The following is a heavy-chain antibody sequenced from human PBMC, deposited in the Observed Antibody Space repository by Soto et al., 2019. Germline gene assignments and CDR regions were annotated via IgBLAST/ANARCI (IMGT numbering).Heavy chain of an antibody. Sequence: LRLSCAASGFTFRSYAMDWVRQAPGKGLEWVAVISYDGTNKYYADSVKGRFTISRDNSKNTLSLQMNSLRAEDTAVYYCARGDSNSWSDYWGQGTLVTVSS. J-gene: IGHJ4*02. D-gene: IGHD6-13*01. CDR3: ARGDSNSWSDY. V-gene: IGHV3-30*01. CDR2: ISYDGTNK. CDR1: GFTFRSYA.